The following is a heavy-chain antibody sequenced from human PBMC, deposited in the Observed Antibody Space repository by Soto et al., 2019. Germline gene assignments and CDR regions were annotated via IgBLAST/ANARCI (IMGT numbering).Heavy chain of an antibody. CDR3: ARGDYGTGGYPFPYFDY. Sequence: HEHLVQSGAEVKRPGASLKVSCKASGYSFTGYYIHWVRQAPGQGLEWMGWINPDSGATNYAQNFQGRATLTSDASISTAPMARTSLTSDDPAVDYCARGDYGTGGYPFPYFDYWGQGTLVIVSS. J-gene: IGHJ4*02. V-gene: IGHV1-2*02. D-gene: IGHD2-8*02. CDR1: GYSFTGYY. CDR2: INPDSGAT.